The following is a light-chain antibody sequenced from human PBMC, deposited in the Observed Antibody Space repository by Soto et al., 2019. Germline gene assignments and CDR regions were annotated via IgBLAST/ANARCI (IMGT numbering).Light chain of an antibody. CDR1: SSDVGGYNY. CDR3: SSYAGSFWV. V-gene: IGLV2-8*01. Sequence: QSVLTQLPSASGSPGQSVTISCTGTSSDVGGYNYVSWYQQHPGKAPKLMIYEVSKRPSGVPDRFSGSKSGNTASLTVSGLQAEDDADYYCSSYAGSFWVFGGGTKLTVL. J-gene: IGLJ3*02. CDR2: EVS.